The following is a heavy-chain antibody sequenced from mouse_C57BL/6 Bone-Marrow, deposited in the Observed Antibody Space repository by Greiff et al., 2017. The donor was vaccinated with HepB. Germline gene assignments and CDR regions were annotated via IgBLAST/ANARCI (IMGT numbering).Heavy chain of an antibody. CDR3: ARRGWLLPYWYFDV. V-gene: IGHV3-1*01. CDR1: GYSITSGYD. Sequence: EVKLLESGPGMVKPSQSLSLTCTVTGYSITSGYDWHWIRHFPGNKLEWMGYISYSGSTNYNPSLKSRISITHDTSKNHFFLKLNSVTTEDTATYCCARRGWLLPYWYFDVWGTGTTVTVSS. CDR2: ISYSGST. J-gene: IGHJ1*03. D-gene: IGHD2-3*01.